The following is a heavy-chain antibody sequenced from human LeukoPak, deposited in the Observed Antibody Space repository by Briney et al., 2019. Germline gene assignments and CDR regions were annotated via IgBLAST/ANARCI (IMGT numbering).Heavy chain of an antibody. J-gene: IGHJ6*02. Sequence: PSETLSLTCTVSGGSVSSGSYYWSWIRQLPGKGLEWIGYIYYSGSTNYNPSLKSRVTISVDTSKNQFSLKLSSVTAADTAVYYCAYSYGLYYYGMDVWGQGTTVTVSS. CDR3: AYSYGLYYYGMDV. CDR2: IYYSGST. CDR1: GGSVSSGSYY. V-gene: IGHV4-61*01. D-gene: IGHD5-18*01.